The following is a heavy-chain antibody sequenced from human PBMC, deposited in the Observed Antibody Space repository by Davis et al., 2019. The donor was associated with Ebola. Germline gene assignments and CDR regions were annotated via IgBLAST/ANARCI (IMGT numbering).Heavy chain of an antibody. Sequence: GGSLRLSCAVSGDSISSSNWWSWVRQAPGKGLEWVSAISGSGGSTYYADSVKGRFTISRDNSKKTLYLQMNSLRAEDTAVYYCAKSGLSFGVVKYHYGMDVWGKGTTVTVSS. CDR3: AKSGLSFGVVKYHYGMDV. V-gene: IGHV3-23*01. CDR1: GDSISSSNW. J-gene: IGHJ6*04. D-gene: IGHD3-3*01. CDR2: ISGSGGST.